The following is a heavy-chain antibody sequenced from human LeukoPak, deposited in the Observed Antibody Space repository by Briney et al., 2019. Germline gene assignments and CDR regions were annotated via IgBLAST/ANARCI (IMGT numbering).Heavy chain of an antibody. CDR2: INPNSGGT. J-gene: IGHJ4*02. Sequence: ASVKVSCTASGYTFTGYYMHWVRQAPGPGLEWMGWINPNSGGTNYAQKFQGRVTMTRDTSISTAYMELSRLRSDDTAVYYCARAPPYDFWSGYYQGWGQGTLVTVSS. V-gene: IGHV1-2*02. CDR1: GYTFTGYY. D-gene: IGHD3-3*01. CDR3: ARAPPYDFWSGYYQG.